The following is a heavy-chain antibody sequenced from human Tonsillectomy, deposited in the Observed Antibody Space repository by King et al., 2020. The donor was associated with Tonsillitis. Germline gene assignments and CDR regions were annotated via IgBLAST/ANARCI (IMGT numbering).Heavy chain of an antibody. D-gene: IGHD2-8*02. J-gene: IGHJ3*02. CDR3: GREYWGAFDI. CDR2: INPSGINT. Sequence: QLVQSGGGLVKPGGSLRLYCAASGFTFSDYYMSWIRQAPGKGLEWISFINPSGINTNYVDSVRGRFTISRDNAKNSMFLQMNSLRAEDTGVYYCGREYWGAFDIWGQGTMVTVSS. V-gene: IGHV3-11*04. CDR1: GFTFSDYY.